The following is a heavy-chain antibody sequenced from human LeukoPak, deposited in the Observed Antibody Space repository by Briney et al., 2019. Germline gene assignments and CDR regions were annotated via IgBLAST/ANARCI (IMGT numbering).Heavy chain of an antibody. CDR1: GGSISSGSYY. V-gene: IGHV4-61*02. CDR3: ARPSIGFAAAARSYYMDV. CDR2: IYTSGST. D-gene: IGHD6-13*01. J-gene: IGHJ6*03. Sequence: SETLSLTCTVSGGSISSGSYYWSWIRQPAGKGLEWIGRIYTSGSTNYNPSLKSRVTISVDTSKNQFSLKLSSVTAADTAVYYCARPSIGFAAAARSYYMDVWGKGTTVTISS.